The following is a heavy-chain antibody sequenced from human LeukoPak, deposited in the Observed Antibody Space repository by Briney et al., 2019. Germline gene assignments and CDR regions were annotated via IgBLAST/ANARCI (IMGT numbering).Heavy chain of an antibody. Sequence: ASVKVSCKASGYYFTSYDINWVRQAPGQGLEWMGWVNPNSGNTGYAQEFQGRVTITRNTSTITAYMELSSLTSEDTAVYYCARDGSSPSGFGFGIWGQGTMVTASS. D-gene: IGHD6-19*01. CDR2: VNPNSGNT. CDR3: ARDGSSPSGFGFGI. CDR1: GYYFTSYD. V-gene: IGHV1-8*01. J-gene: IGHJ3*02.